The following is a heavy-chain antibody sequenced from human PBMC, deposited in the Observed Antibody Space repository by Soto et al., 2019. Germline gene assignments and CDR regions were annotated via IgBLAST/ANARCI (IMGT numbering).Heavy chain of an antibody. Sequence: GGSLRLSCAASGFTVSSNYMSWVRQAPGKGLEWVSVIYSGGSTYYADSVKGRFTISRDNSKNTLYLQMNSLRAEDTAVYYCARDSSWFGEFSAFDIWGQGTMVTVSS. V-gene: IGHV3-66*01. D-gene: IGHD3-10*01. CDR3: ARDSSWFGEFSAFDI. CDR2: IYSGGST. J-gene: IGHJ3*02. CDR1: GFTVSSNY.